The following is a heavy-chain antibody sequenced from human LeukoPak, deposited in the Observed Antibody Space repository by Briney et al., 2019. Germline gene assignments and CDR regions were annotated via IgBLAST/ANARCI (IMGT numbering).Heavy chain of an antibody. CDR2: IYYSGST. V-gene: IGHV4-59*01. D-gene: IGHD3-10*01. CDR1: GDSISSYY. CDR3: ARDSGYGSATC. J-gene: IGHJ4*02. Sequence: NPSETLSLTCTVSGDSISSYYWSWIRQPPGEGLEWIGYIYYSGSTSYNPSLKSRVTMSIDTSKNQFSLKLTSVPAADTAVYYCARDSGYGSATCWGQGTLVTVSS.